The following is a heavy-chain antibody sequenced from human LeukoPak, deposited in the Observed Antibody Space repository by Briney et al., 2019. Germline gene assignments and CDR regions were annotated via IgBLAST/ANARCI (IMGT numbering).Heavy chain of an antibody. Sequence: GGSLRLSCAASGFTFNNYAMSWVRQAPGKGLEWVSAISGSDAGTYYADSVKGRFTISRDNSKNTLYLQMNSLRAEDTAVYYCAKDHVGGGSSYYYYYYMDVWGKGTTVTVSS. CDR3: AKDHVGGGSSYYYYYYMDV. J-gene: IGHJ6*03. CDR1: GFTFNNYA. D-gene: IGHD2-15*01. V-gene: IGHV3-23*01. CDR2: ISGSDAGT.